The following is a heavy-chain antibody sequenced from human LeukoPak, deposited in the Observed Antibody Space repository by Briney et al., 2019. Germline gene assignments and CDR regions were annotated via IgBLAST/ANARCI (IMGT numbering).Heavy chain of an antibody. V-gene: IGHV1-46*01. CDR1: GYTFTSYY. D-gene: IGHD3-22*01. CDR2: INPSGGST. J-gene: IGHJ4*02. Sequence: ASVKVSCKASGYTFTSYYMHWVRQAPGQGLEWMGIINPSGGSTSYAQKFQGRVTMTRDTSTSTVYMELSSLRSEDTAVYYCARAPYYYDSSGYQIPGGDYLDYWGQGTLVTVSS. CDR3: ARAPYYYDSSGYQIPGGDYLDY.